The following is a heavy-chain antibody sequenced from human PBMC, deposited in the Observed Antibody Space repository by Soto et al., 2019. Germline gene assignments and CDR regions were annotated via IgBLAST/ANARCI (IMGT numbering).Heavy chain of an antibody. CDR1: GYTFTGYY. D-gene: IGHD3-3*01. CDR2: INFYSGDT. Sequence: ASVKVSCKAPGYTFTGYYIHWVRQAPGQGLDWMGRINFYSGDTDSAQNFQGRVTMTRDTSITTAYMEVNRLRSGDTAVYYCARGGLYSRPPPFDSWGQGTLVTVYS. CDR3: ARGGLYSRPPPFDS. V-gene: IGHV1-2*06. J-gene: IGHJ4*02.